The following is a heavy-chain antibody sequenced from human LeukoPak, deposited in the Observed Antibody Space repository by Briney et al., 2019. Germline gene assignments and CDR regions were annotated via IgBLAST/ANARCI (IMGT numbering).Heavy chain of an antibody. CDR3: ASRDDCSSTSCSDY. CDR2: IIPILAIA. Sequence: SVKVSCKASGGTFSSYTISWVRQAPGQGREWMGRIIPILAIANSAQKFQSRLTITADKSTTTAYMELSSLRSEDTAVYYCASRDDCSSTSCSDYWGQGALVTVSS. V-gene: IGHV1-69*02. J-gene: IGHJ4*02. CDR1: GGTFSSYT. D-gene: IGHD2-2*01.